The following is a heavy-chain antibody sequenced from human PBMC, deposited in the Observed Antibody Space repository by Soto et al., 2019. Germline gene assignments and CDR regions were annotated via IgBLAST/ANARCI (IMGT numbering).Heavy chain of an antibody. CDR2: ISAYNGET. Sequence: QVQLVQSGAELKKPGASVKVPCAASGYTFTSNSITWVRQAPGQGLEWMGWISAYNGETSYAEKFQGRLTMTTDTSTSTAYMELRSLRSDDTAVYYCARVWGSYRAPSGGAGFDPWGQGTLVTVSS. D-gene: IGHD3-16*02. CDR1: GYTFTSNS. J-gene: IGHJ5*02. CDR3: ARVWGSYRAPSGGAGFDP. V-gene: IGHV1-18*04.